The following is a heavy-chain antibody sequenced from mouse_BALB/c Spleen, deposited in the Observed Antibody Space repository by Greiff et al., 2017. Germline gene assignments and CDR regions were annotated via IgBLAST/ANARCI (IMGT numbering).Heavy chain of an antibody. D-gene: IGHD2-4*01. CDR3: ARGGYDYDEGFAD. CDR2: IDPANGNT. V-gene: IGHV14-3*02. CDR1: GFNIKDTY. J-gene: IGHJ3*01. Sequence: VQLQQSGAELVKPGASVKLSCTASGFNIKDTYMHWVKQRPEQGLEWIGRIDPANGNTKYDPKFQGKATITADTSSNTAYLQLSSLTSEDTAVYYCARGGYDYDEGFADWGQGTLVTVSA.